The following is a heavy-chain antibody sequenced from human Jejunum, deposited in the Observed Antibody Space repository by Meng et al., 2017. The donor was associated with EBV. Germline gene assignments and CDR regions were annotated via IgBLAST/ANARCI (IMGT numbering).Heavy chain of an antibody. Sequence: VRLKGSGPGLIRSRQTGPLPCPVPPLDVHSATNIWTWTAQPPGKGLKWIGYFYNRGPTNHIPSLRSRVTISSDTSKTQFPPKLSSVTAADTAMYYRAYYLSGRGGVGSWGQGTLVTVSS. CDR3: AYYLSGRGGVGS. J-gene: IGHJ4*02. CDR1: PLDVHSATNI. V-gene: IGHV4-61*01. CDR2: FYNRGPT. D-gene: IGHD1-26*01.